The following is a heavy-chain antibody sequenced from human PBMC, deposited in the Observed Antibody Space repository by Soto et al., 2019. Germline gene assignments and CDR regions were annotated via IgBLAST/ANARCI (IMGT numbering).Heavy chain of an antibody. CDR2: IVPFFGTA. CDR3: ARDLATPGPRVSYYARDV. D-gene: IGHD6-13*01. J-gene: IGHJ6*02. Sequence: QVQLVQSGAAVKKPGSSVKVSCKASGGSFSSYAISWVRQAPGQGLEWMGGIVPFFGTANYAQKFQARVTITADKSTSTAYMELSNLRAEDTAVYYCARDLATPGPRVSYYARDVWGQGTTVTDSS. V-gene: IGHV1-69*06. CDR1: GGSFSSYA.